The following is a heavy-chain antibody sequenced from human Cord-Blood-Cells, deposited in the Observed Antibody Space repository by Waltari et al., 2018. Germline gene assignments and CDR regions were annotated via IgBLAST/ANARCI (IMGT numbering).Heavy chain of an antibody. D-gene: IGHD6-6*01. CDR3: ATPIAARRYYYYGMDV. Sequence: QVQLVQSGAEVKKPGASVKVSCTVSGYTRTESSMLWVRQAPGKGLEWMGGFDPEDGETIYAQKFQGRVTMTEDTSTDTAYMELSSLRSEDTAVYYCATPIAARRYYYYGMDVWGQGTTVTVSS. J-gene: IGHJ6*02. CDR1: GYTRTESS. V-gene: IGHV1-24*01. CDR2: FDPEDGET.